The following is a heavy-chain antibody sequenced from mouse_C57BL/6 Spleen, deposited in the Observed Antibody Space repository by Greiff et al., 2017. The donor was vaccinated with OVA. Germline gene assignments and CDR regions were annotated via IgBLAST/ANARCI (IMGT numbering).Heavy chain of an antibody. CDR3: ARPYYYGSSSFAY. D-gene: IGHD1-1*01. Sequence: EVQLQQSGPELVKPGASVKIPCKASGYTFTHYNMDWVKQSHGKSLEWIGDINPNNGGTIYNQKFKGKATLTVDKSSSTAYMELRSLTSEDTAVYYCARPYYYGSSSFAYWGQGTLVTVSA. V-gene: IGHV1-18*01. J-gene: IGHJ3*01. CDR1: GYTFTHYN. CDR2: INPNNGGT.